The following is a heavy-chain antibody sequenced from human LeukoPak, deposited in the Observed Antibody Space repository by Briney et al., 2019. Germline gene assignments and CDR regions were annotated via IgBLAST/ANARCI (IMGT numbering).Heavy chain of an antibody. CDR3: ARGYYDSRGYSNAFDI. V-gene: IGHV4-59*02. J-gene: IGHJ3*02. CDR1: GXSVSSSY. D-gene: IGHD3-22*01. CDR2: FHYKQNT. Sequence: SETLSLTCTVSGXSVSSSYWSWIRQPPAKRLEWIGFFHYKQNTNYNPSLQSRVTISLDTPKNQSSLYLNSVTAADTAVYYCARGYYDSRGYSNAFDIWGQGTMVIVSS.